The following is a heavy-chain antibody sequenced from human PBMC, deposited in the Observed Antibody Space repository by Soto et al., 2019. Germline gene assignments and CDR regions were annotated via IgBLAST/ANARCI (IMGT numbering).Heavy chain of an antibody. V-gene: IGHV4-34*01. CDR3: ARGIRYCTNGVCYRDRIDY. D-gene: IGHD2-8*01. J-gene: IGHJ4*02. CDR2: INHSGST. CDR1: GGSFSGYY. Sequence: PSETLSLTCAVYGGSFSGYYWSWIRQPPGKGLEWIGKINHSGSTNYNPSLKSRVTISVDTSKNQFSLKLSSVTAADTAVYYCARGIRYCTNGVCYRDRIDYWGQGTVVPVSS.